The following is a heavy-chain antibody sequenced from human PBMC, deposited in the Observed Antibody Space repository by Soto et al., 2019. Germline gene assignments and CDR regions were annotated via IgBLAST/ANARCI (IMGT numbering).Heavy chain of an antibody. CDR2: TYYRSKWYN. CDR3: AKWHFGTSPRYSRANFDY. Sequence: PSQTLSLTCAISGDSVSSNSAAWNWIRQSPSRGLEWLGRTYYRSKWYNDYAVSVKSRITINPDTSKNQFSLQLNSVTPEDTAVYYCAKWHFGTSPRYSRANFDYWGQGTLVTVSS. CDR1: GDSVSSNSAA. J-gene: IGHJ4*02. D-gene: IGHD5-18*01. V-gene: IGHV6-1*01.